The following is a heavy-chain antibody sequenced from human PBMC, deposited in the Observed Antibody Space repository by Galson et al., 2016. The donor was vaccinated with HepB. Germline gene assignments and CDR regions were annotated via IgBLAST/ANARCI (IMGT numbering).Heavy chain of an antibody. CDR2: INHSGRT. V-gene: IGHV4-34*01. CDR1: GGSFSDYY. D-gene: IGHD6-19*01. J-gene: IGHJ2*01. Sequence: SETLSLTCAVSGGSFSDYYWSWIRQPPGKGLEWIGEINHSGRTNYNLFLKSRVTISVDTSKNQFSLKLTSVTAADTAVYYCARVVSSGWRYFDLWGRGTLSLSPQ. CDR3: ARVVSSGWRYFDL.